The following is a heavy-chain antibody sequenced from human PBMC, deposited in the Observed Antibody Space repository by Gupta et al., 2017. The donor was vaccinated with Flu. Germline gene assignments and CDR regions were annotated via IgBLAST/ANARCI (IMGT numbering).Heavy chain of an antibody. V-gene: IGHV4-39*01. Sequence: TVSGGSISSSTDYYWGWIRQPPGKGLEWIGSIYHTGGTYYNPSLKSRVTISVDTSKNHFSLRLNSVTAADTAVYYCARHALVRYSYGCFDYW. CDR1: GGSISSSTDYY. D-gene: IGHD5-18*01. J-gene: IGHJ4*01. CDR2: IYHTGGT. CDR3: ARHALVRYSYGCFDY.